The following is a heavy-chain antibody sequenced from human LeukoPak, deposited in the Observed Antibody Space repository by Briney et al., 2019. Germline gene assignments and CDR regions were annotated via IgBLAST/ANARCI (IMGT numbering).Heavy chain of an antibody. J-gene: IGHJ6*03. D-gene: IGHD3-3*01. CDR1: GFTFSSYW. V-gene: IGHV3-74*01. CDR3: ARAPDFWSGYDYYYYMDV. Sequence: GGSLRLSCAASGFTFSSYWMHWVRQAPGKGLVWVSRINSDGSGTSYADSVKGRFTISRDNAKNTLYLQMNSLRAEDTAVYYCARAPDFWSGYDYYYYMDVWGKGTTVTVSS. CDR2: INSDGSGT.